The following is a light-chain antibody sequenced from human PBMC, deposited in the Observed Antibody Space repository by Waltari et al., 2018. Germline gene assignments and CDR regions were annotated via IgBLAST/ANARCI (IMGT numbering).Light chain of an antibody. CDR3: QQSYATPLA. CDR1: ERIGTY. J-gene: IGKJ1*01. Sequence: DIQMTQSPSSLSASVGDRVTITCRASERIGTYLNWYQQKPGKAPNLLIYAVSNLPSAVPSRFSASGSERDFSLTISSLQPEDSATYYCQQSYATPLAFGQGTKVEIK. CDR2: AVS. V-gene: IGKV1-39*01.